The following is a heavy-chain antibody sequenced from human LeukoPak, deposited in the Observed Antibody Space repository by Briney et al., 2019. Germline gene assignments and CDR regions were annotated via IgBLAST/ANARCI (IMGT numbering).Heavy chain of an antibody. V-gene: IGHV3-48*02. Sequence: GGSLRLSCAASGFTFSKNGMTWVRQAPGKGLEWVSFISGNAGTTYYADSVKGRFTISRDNGKNLVSLQMSSLRDEDTAVYYCARADRDGNKRFLDWGQGTLVTVSS. J-gene: IGHJ4*02. CDR3: ARADRDGNKRFLD. CDR2: ISGNAGTT. D-gene: IGHD5-24*01. CDR1: GFTFSKNG.